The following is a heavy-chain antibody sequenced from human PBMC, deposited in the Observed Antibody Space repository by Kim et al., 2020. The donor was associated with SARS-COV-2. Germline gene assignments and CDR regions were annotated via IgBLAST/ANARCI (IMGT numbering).Heavy chain of an antibody. Sequence: ASVKVSCKASGYSFTGYYIHWVRQAPGQGLEWLGRIYPKNGGTNYAQKFQGRVTMTRDTSISTVYMELSTLRSDDTAVYYCARDTRYSSDVWGQGTLVTVSS. CDR1: GYSFTGYY. D-gene: IGHD6-19*01. V-gene: IGHV1-2*06. CDR2: IYPKNGGT. CDR3: ARDTRYSSDV. J-gene: IGHJ4*02.